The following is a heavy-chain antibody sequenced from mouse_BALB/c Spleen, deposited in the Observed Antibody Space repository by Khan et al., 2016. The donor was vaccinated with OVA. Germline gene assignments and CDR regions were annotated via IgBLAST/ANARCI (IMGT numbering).Heavy chain of an antibody. V-gene: IGHV1-76*01. Sequence: QVQLKQSGAELVRPGASVKLSCRTSGYIFTNYWIHWVKPRSGQGLEWIARIYPGTDNTYYNEKLKDKATLTADRSSSTAYMQLSSLKSEDSAVYFCARDESLYYFVYWGQGTTLTVSS. CDR3: ARDESLYYFVY. CDR1: GYIFTNYW. CDR2: IYPGTDNT. J-gene: IGHJ2*01. D-gene: IGHD6-2*01.